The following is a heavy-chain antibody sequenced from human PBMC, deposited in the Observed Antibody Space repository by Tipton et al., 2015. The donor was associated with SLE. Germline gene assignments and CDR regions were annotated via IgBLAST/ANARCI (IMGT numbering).Heavy chain of an antibody. D-gene: IGHD3-16*01. J-gene: IGHJ4*02. Sequence: TLSLTCAVYGGSFSGYYWSWIRQPPGKGLEWIGEINHSGSTNYNPSLKSRVTISVDTSKNQFSLKLSSVTAADTAVYYCARDRGSPFDYWGQGTLVTVSS. CDR3: ARDRGSPFDY. CDR1: GGSFSGYY. CDR2: INHSGST. V-gene: IGHV4-34*01.